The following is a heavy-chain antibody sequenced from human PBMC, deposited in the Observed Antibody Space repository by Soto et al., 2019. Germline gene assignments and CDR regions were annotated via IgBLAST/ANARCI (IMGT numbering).Heavy chain of an antibody. V-gene: IGHV3-7*01. CDR1: GFMFSTYL. Sequence: GGSLRLSCAASGFMFSTYLMSWVRQAPGKGLEWVANIKQDGNEKFYVDSVKGRFTISRDNAKKSLYLQMNSLRADDTAVYYCXGALTYEVPYYYYGMDVWGQGTTVTVSS. D-gene: IGHD3-16*01. J-gene: IGHJ6*02. CDR2: IKQDGNEK. CDR3: XGALTYEVPYYYYGMDV.